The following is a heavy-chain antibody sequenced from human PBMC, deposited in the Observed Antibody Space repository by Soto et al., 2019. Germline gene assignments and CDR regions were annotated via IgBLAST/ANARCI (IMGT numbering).Heavy chain of an antibody. D-gene: IGHD5-12*01. CDR1: GGTFSSYA. J-gene: IGHJ4*02. V-gene: IGHV1-69*13. CDR3: ARAAGWLPVPYYFDY. Sequence: ASVKVSCKASGGTFSSYAISWVRQAPGQGLEWMGGIIPIFGTANYAQKFQGRVTITADESTSTAYMELSSLRSEDTAVYYCARAAGWLPVPYYFDYWGQGTLVTVYS. CDR2: IIPIFGTA.